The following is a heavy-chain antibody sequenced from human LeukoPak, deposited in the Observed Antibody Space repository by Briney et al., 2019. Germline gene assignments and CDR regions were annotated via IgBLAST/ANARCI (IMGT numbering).Heavy chain of an antibody. V-gene: IGHV4-59*02. CDR1: GGPVSGHY. D-gene: IGHD3-16*01. CDR2: IFYTGQA. CDR3: AKFGADYDMYV. J-gene: IGHJ6*02. Sequence: SETLSLTCTVPGGPVSGHYWTWIRQPPGKGLERIGKIFYTGQADYNPSLKSRITISVDTSRNQISLKLNSVTAADTAVYYRAKFGADYDMYVWGQGTTVAVSS.